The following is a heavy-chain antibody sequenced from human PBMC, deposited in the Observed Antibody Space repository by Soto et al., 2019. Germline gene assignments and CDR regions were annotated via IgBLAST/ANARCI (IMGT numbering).Heavy chain of an antibody. D-gene: IGHD6-19*01. CDR3: TRQTDAVQWLVVPTDYNFDY. Sequence: EGQLVESGGGVVQPGGSLKLSCAASGFTFGGSAMHWVRQASGKGLEWVGHIRSKTNSYATAYAESVKGRFTISRDDSMNTAYLQMNGLKTEDTAVYFCTRQTDAVQWLVVPTDYNFDYWGQGTLVTVSS. J-gene: IGHJ4*02. CDR1: GFTFGGSA. V-gene: IGHV3-73*02. CDR2: IRSKTNSYAT.